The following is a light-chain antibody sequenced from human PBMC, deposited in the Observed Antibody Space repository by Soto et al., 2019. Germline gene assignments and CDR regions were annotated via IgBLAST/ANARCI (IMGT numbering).Light chain of an antibody. Sequence: QSVLTQPPSVSGAPGQRVTISCTGSSSNIGDGYDVHWYQQLPGTAPKLLIYGNSNRPSGVPDRFSGSKSGTSASLAITGLQAEDDADYYCQSYDSSLSGSVVFGGGTKLTVL. CDR3: QSYDSSLSGSVV. J-gene: IGLJ2*01. CDR2: GNS. V-gene: IGLV1-40*01. CDR1: SSNIGDGYD.